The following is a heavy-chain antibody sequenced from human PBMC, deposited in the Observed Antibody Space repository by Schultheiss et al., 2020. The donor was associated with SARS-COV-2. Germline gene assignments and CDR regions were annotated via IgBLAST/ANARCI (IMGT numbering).Heavy chain of an antibody. D-gene: IGHD2-21*02. J-gene: IGHJ4*02. Sequence: ASVKVSCKASGYTFTGYYMHWVRQAPGQGLEWMGWINPNSGGTNYAQKFQGRVTMTRDTSISTAYMELSRLRSEDTAVYYCVEGGGYCGGDCYSNFDYWGQGTLVTVSS. V-gene: IGHV1-2*02. CDR1: GYTFTGYY. CDR3: VEGGGYCGGDCYSNFDY. CDR2: INPNSGGT.